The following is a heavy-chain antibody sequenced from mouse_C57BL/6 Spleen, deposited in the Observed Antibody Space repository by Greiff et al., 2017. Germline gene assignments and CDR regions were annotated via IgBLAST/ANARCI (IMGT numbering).Heavy chain of an antibody. D-gene: IGHD4-1*01. CDR3: ARALGAW. CDR2: ISSGGSYT. J-gene: IGHJ3*02. Sequence: EVQLVESGGDLVKPGGSLKLSCAASGFTFSSYGMSWVRQTPDKRLEWVATISSGGSYTYYPDSVKGRFTISRDNAKNTLYLQMSSLKSEDTAMYYCARALGAWWGQGTLVTVSA. CDR1: GFTFSSYG. V-gene: IGHV5-6*01.